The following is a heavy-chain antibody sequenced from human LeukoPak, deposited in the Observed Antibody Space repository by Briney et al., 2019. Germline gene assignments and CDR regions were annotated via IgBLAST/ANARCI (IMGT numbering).Heavy chain of an antibody. CDR1: GYTFTGYY. Sequence: ASVKVSCKDSGYTFTGYYMHWVRQAPGQGLEWMGWINPNNGGTSYAQKFQGWVTMTRDTSISTAYMELSRLRSDDTAVYYCARAVYGDFNWFDPWGQGTLVTVSS. D-gene: IGHD4-17*01. J-gene: IGHJ5*02. CDR2: INPNNGGT. CDR3: ARAVYGDFNWFDP. V-gene: IGHV1-2*04.